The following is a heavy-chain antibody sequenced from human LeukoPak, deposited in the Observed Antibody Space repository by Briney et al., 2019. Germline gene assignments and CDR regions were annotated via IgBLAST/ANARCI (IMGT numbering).Heavy chain of an antibody. Sequence: GASVKVSCKASGGTFSSYAISWVRQAPGQGLEWMGGIIPIFGTANYAQKFQGRVTITADESTSTAYMELSSLRSEDTAVYYCARGGTMVRGVPIGGYYYYGMDVWGQGTTVTVFS. CDR3: ARGGTMVRGVPIGGYYYYGMDV. J-gene: IGHJ6*02. CDR2: IIPIFGTA. V-gene: IGHV1-69*13. CDR1: GGTFSSYA. D-gene: IGHD3-10*01.